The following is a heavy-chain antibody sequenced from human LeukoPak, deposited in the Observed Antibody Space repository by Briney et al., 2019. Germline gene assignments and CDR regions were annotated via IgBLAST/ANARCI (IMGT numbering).Heavy chain of an antibody. CDR1: GGSFSGYY. CDR2: INHSGST. Sequence: PSETLSLTCAVYGGSFSGYYWSWIRQPPGKGLEWIGEINHSGSTNYNPSLKSRVTISVDPTKNQFSLKLSSVTAADTAVYYCARGQQDIIVVVAATVNYYYYYMDVWGKGTTVTVSS. D-gene: IGHD2-15*01. CDR3: ARGQQDIIVVVAATVNYYYYYMDV. V-gene: IGHV4-34*01. J-gene: IGHJ6*03.